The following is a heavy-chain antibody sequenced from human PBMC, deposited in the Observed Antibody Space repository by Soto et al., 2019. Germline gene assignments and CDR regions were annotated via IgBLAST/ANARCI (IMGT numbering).Heavy chain of an antibody. Sequence: GGSLRLSCAASGFTFSNYGMNWVRQAPGKGLEWVSSISSSSSYIYYADSVKGRFTVSRDNAKNSLYLQMNSLRAEDSAIYYCVGGYCTTTNCDNAGGGLYYYYYKDVWGKGTTVTVSS. CDR2: ISSSSSYI. V-gene: IGHV3-21*01. J-gene: IGHJ6*03. CDR3: VGGYCTTTNCDNAGGGLYYYYYKDV. D-gene: IGHD2-8*01. CDR1: GFTFSNYG.